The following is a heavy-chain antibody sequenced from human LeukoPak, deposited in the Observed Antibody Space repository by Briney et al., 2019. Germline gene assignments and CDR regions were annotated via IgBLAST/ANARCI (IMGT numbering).Heavy chain of an antibody. V-gene: IGHV1-69*13. J-gene: IGHJ4*02. CDR2: IIPIFGTA. CDR3: ARAEVAGYCSSTSCLYVDY. D-gene: IGHD2-2*01. CDR1: GGTFSSYA. Sequence: SVKVSCKASGGTFSSYAISWVRQAPGQGLEWMGGIIPIFGTAHYAQKFQGRVTITADESTSTAYMELSSLRSEDTAVYYCARAEVAGYCSSTSCLYVDYWGQGTLVTVSS.